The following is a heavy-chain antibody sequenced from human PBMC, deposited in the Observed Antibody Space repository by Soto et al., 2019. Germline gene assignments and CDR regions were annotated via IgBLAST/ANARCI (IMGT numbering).Heavy chain of an antibody. CDR2: IIPILGIA. Sequence: ASVKVSCKASGGTFSSYTISWVRQAPGQGLEWMGRIIPILGIANYAQKFQGRVTITADKSTSTAYMELSSLRSEDTAVYYCARGRFGIVVVPAAIDYYMDVWGKGTTVTVSS. J-gene: IGHJ6*03. D-gene: IGHD2-2*01. CDR1: GGTFSSYT. V-gene: IGHV1-69*02. CDR3: ARGRFGIVVVPAAIDYYMDV.